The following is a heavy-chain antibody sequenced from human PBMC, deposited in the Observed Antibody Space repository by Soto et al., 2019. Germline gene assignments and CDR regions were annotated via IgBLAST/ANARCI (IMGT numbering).Heavy chain of an antibody. J-gene: IGHJ1*01. CDR3: VKVGGLGSYYQAYFHY. CDR1: GFTFGTYA. CDR2: ISWNSDTI. D-gene: IGHD3-10*01. Sequence: EVQLVESGGGSVQPGRSLRLSCAASGFTFGTYAMQWVQQPPGKGLEWVSSISWNSDTIGYADSVKGRFTISRDNAKNSLYLQMNSLRAEDTALYYCVKVGGLGSYYQAYFHYWGPGTRVTVSS. V-gene: IGHV3-9*01.